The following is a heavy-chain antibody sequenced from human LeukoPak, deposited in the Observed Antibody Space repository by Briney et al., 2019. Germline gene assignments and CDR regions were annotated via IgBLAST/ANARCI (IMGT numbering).Heavy chain of an antibody. CDR2: ISSSSSTI. Sequence: GGSLRLSCAASGFTFSSYSMNWVRQAPGKGLEWVSYISSSSSTIYYADSVKGRFTISRDNAKNSLYLQMNSLRAEDTAVYYCARDQLPGWTPGYYYMGVWGKGTTVTVSS. J-gene: IGHJ6*03. D-gene: IGHD6-19*01. CDR3: ARDQLPGWTPGYYYMGV. V-gene: IGHV3-48*04. CDR1: GFTFSSYS.